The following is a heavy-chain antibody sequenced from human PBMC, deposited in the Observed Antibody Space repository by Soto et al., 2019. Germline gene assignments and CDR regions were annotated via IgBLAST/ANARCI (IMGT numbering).Heavy chain of an antibody. J-gene: IGHJ5*02. CDR1: GDSVSSDSAA. CDR3: TRTMAVAVWFDP. V-gene: IGHV6-1*01. Sequence: QTLSLTCAISGDSVSSDSAAWNWIRQSPSRGLEWLGRTYYRSKWYNDYAVSVKSRITINPDTSKNLFSLQLNSVTPEATAVYYCTRTMAVAVWFDPWGQGTLVTVSS. CDR2: TYYRSKWYN. D-gene: IGHD6-19*01.